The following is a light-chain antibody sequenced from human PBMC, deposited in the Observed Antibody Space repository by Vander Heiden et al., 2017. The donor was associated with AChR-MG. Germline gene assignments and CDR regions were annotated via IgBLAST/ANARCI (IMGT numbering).Light chain of an antibody. V-gene: IGKV1-33*01. CDR2: DAS. Sequence: DIQMTQSPSSLSASAGDRVTITCQASQDISNYLNWYQQKPGKAPKLLIYDASNLETGVPSRFSGSGSGTDFTFTISSLQPEDIATYYRQQYDNLRLTFGPGTKVDIK. CDR1: QDISNY. CDR3: QQYDNLRLT. J-gene: IGKJ3*01.